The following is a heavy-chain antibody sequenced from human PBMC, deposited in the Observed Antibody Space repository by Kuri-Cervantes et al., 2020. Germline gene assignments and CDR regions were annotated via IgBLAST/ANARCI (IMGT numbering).Heavy chain of an antibody. CDR2: ISYDGSNK. Sequence: GESLKISCAASGFTFSSYGMHWVRQAPGKGLEWVAVISYDGSNKYYADSVKGRFTISRDNAKNSLYLQMNSLRAEDTALYYCAKDISDFWSGPSPYAFDIWGQGTMVTVSS. D-gene: IGHD3-3*01. J-gene: IGHJ3*02. CDR3: AKDISDFWSGPSPYAFDI. V-gene: IGHV3-30*18. CDR1: GFTFSSYG.